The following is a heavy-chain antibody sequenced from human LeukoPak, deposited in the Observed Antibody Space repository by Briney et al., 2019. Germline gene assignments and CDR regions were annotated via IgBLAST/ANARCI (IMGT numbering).Heavy chain of an antibody. CDR2: ISSSGSTI. CDR3: ARAVDPYYYDSSGYYPDY. V-gene: IGHV3-48*04. J-gene: IGHJ4*02. D-gene: IGHD3-22*01. CDR1: GITFSSYA. Sequence: PGGSLRLSCAASGITFSSYAMSWVRQAPGKGLEWVSYISSSGSTIYYADSVKGRFTISRDNAKNSLYLQMNSLRAEDTAVYYCARAVDPYYYDSSGYYPDYWGQGTLVTVSS.